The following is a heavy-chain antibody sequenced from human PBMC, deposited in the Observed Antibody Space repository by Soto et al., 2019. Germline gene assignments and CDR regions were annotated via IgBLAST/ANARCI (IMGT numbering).Heavy chain of an antibody. CDR3: ARGSASGSFLIDY. CDR2: INDINDNT. J-gene: IGHJ4*02. Sequence: GASVKVSCKASGYILSNYAIHWVRQAPGQSLEWMGWINDINDNTDYSQRFLGRIILTRDTSTSTAYMELSSLRSEDTAIYYCARGSASGSFLIDYWGQGTLVTVSS. CDR1: GYILSNYA. V-gene: IGHV1-3*01. D-gene: IGHD1-26*01.